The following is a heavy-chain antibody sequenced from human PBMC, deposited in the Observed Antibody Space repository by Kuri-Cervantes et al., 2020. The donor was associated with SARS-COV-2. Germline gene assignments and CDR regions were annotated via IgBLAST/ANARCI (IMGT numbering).Heavy chain of an antibody. CDR2: ISWNSGSI. CDR1: GFTFDDYA. J-gene: IGHJ4*02. CDR3: AKDIIAAAGMTIDY. V-gene: IGHV3-9*01. D-gene: IGHD6-13*01. Sequence: LSLTCAASGFTFDDYAMHWVQQAPGKGLEWVSGISWNSGSIGYADSVKGRFTISRDNAKNSLYLQMNSLRAEDTALYYCAKDIIAAAGMTIDYWGQGTLVTVSS.